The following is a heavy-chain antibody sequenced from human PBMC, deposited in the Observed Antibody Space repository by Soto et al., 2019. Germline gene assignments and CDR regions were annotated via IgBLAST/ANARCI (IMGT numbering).Heavy chain of an antibody. Sequence: GASVKVSCKASGGTFSNYVVNWVRQAPGQGLEWMGRIIPISGAANYAQKFQGRVTITADKSTSTSYMELSSLRSEDTAVYYCASDMTRTVVPYFDFWGQGTLVTVSS. CDR2: IIPISGAA. D-gene: IGHD1-7*01. J-gene: IGHJ4*02. V-gene: IGHV1-69*06. CDR3: ASDMTRTVVPYFDF. CDR1: GGTFSNYV.